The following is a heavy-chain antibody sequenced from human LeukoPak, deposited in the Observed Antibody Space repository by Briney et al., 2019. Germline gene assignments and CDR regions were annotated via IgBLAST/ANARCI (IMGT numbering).Heavy chain of an antibody. CDR2: ISGSVGST. D-gene: IGHD3-9*01. V-gene: IGHV3-23*01. CDR1: GFTFSSYA. Sequence: GGSLRLSCAASGFTFSSYAMSWVRQAPGKGLEWVSAISGSVGSTYYADSVKGRFTISRDNSKNTLYLQMNSLRAEDTAVYYCAKGGRFGILTGYYFGYWGQGTLVTVSS. CDR3: AKGGRFGILTGYYFGY. J-gene: IGHJ4*02.